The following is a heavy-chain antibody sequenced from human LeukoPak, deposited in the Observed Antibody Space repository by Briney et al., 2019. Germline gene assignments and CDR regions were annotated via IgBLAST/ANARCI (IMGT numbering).Heavy chain of an antibody. D-gene: IGHD4-23*01. V-gene: IGHV4-59*01. Sequence: SETLSLTCTVSGGSISSYYWSWIRQPPGKGLEWIGYIYYSGSTNYNPSLKSRVTISVDTSKNQFSLKLSSVTAADTAVYYCARGGYGGNSLGYWGQGTLVTVSS. J-gene: IGHJ4*02. CDR3: ARGGYGGNSLGY. CDR1: GGSISSYY. CDR2: IYYSGST.